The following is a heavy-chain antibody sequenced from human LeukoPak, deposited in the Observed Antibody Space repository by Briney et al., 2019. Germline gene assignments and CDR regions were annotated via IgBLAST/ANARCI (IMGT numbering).Heavy chain of an antibody. CDR2: ISHSGST. Sequence: SETLSLTCAVYGGSFSGYYWSWIRQPPGKGLEWIGEISHSGSTNYNPSLKSRVTISVDTSKNQFSLKLSSVTAADTAVYYCARGAITIFGVVIIRGNWFDPWGQGTLVTVSS. V-gene: IGHV4-34*01. CDR3: ARGAITIFGVVIIRGNWFDP. D-gene: IGHD3-3*01. J-gene: IGHJ5*02. CDR1: GGSFSGYY.